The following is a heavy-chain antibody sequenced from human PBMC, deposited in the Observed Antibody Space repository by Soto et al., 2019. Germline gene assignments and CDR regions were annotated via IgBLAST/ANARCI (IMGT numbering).Heavy chain of an antibody. Sequence: QVQLQESGPGLVKPSQTLSLTCTVSGDSISSGGYYWTWIRQYQGKGLEWIGFIYYRGATYYNPSLKRGVTISVDTSKNQFSLKLNSVTAADTAVYYCARDLRGRGSGRFDPWGQGTPGTGST. V-gene: IGHV4-31*03. CDR3: ARDLRGRGSGRFDP. D-gene: IGHD3-10*01. CDR2: IYYRGAT. CDR1: GDSISSGGYY. J-gene: IGHJ5*02.